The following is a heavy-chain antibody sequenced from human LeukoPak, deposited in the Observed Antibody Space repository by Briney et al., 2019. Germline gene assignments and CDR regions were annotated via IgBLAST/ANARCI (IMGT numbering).Heavy chain of an antibody. CDR3: AREGGFYRPLDY. CDR2: IYHSGST. D-gene: IGHD2/OR15-2a*01. Sequence: SETLSLTCTVSGGSISTYYWSWIRQPPGKGLEWIGYIYHSGSTKYNPSLKSRVTMSVDTSKNQFSLKLSSVTAADTAVYYCAREGGFYRPLDYTGPGTLVIVSS. J-gene: IGHJ4*02. CDR1: GGSISTYY. V-gene: IGHV4-59*01.